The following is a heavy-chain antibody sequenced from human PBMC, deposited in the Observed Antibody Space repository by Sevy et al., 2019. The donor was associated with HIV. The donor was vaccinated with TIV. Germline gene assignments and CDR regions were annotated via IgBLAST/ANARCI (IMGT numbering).Heavy chain of an antibody. Sequence: GGSLRLSCAASGFTFSSYSMNWVRQAPGKGLEWVSSISSSSSYIYYADSLKGRFPISRDNAKNSLYLQMNSLRAEDTAVYYCARDTYGSGSYCHWGQGTLVTVSS. CDR2: ISSSSSYI. J-gene: IGHJ4*02. D-gene: IGHD3-10*01. V-gene: IGHV3-21*01. CDR3: ARDTYGSGSYCH. CDR1: GFTFSSYS.